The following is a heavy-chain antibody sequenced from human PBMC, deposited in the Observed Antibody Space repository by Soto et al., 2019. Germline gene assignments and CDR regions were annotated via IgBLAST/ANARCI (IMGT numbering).Heavy chain of an antibody. CDR2: IYHSGST. Sequence: QVQLQESGPGLVKPSGTLSLTCAVSGGSISSINWWSWVRQPPGKGLEWIGEIYHSGSTYYNPSLKSRVTISVDTSKNQFSLTLSSVTAADTAVYYCARGDCSGGSCYSVDIWGQGTMVTVSS. CDR1: GGSISSINW. D-gene: IGHD2-15*01. J-gene: IGHJ3*02. V-gene: IGHV4-4*02. CDR3: ARGDCSGGSCYSVDI.